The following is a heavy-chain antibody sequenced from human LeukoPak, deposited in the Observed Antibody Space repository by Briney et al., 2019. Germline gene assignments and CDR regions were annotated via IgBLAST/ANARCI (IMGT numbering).Heavy chain of an antibody. CDR2: INPNSGGT. CDR3: ARDLGGRGVYGMDV. J-gene: IGHJ6*02. Sequence: ASVKVSCKASGYTFTGYYMHWVRQAPGQGLEWMGWINPNSGGTNYAQKFQGRVTMTRDTSISTAYVELSRLRSDDTAVYYCARDLGGRGVYGMDVWGQGTTVTVSS. V-gene: IGHV1-2*02. CDR1: GYTFTGYY. D-gene: IGHD3-3*01.